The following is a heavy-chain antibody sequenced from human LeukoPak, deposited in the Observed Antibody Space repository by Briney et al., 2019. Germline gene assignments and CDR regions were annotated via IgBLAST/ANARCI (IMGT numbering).Heavy chain of an antibody. CDR3: ARVSRGVVYFDY. J-gene: IGHJ4*02. V-gene: IGHV3-30*04. D-gene: IGHD3-3*01. CDR2: ISYDGSNK. CDR1: GFTFSSYA. Sequence: PGGSLRLSCAASGFTFSSYAMHWVRQAPGKGLEWVAVISYDGSNKYYADSVKGRFTISRDNSKNTLYLQMNSLRAEDTAVYYCARVSRGVVYFDYWGQGTLVTVSS.